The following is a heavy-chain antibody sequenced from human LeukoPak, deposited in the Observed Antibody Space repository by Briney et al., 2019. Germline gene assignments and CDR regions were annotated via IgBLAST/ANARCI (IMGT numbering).Heavy chain of an antibody. CDR2: ISGSGGST. J-gene: IGHJ4*02. Sequence: PGGSLRLSCAASGFTFSSYAISWVRQAPGKGLEWVSTISGSGGSTYYADSVKGRFTISRDNSKNTLYLQMNSLRAEDTAVYYCARDMVGATVWGQGTLVTVSS. CDR3: ARDMVGATV. D-gene: IGHD1-26*01. CDR1: GFTFSSYA. V-gene: IGHV3-23*01.